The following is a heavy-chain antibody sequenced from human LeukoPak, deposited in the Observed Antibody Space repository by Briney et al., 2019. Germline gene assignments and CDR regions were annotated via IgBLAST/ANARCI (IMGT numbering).Heavy chain of an antibody. CDR1: GFSFSGYA. CDR3: TKDWGLRWHDS. D-gene: IGHD4-23*01. J-gene: IGHJ5*02. Sequence: GGSLRLSCVGSGFSFSGYAMSWVRQAPGKGLEWVSAISASGRTTYYVDSVKGRYTISRDNSNDTLYLQIQSLRDDDTALYFCTKDWGLRWHDSWGQGTLVTVSS. V-gene: IGHV3-23*02. CDR2: ISASGRTT.